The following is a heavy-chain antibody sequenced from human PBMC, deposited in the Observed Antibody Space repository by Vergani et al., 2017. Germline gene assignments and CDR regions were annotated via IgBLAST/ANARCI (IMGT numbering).Heavy chain of an antibody. Sequence: QVHLVESGGGVVQPGRSLRLSCVVSGFTSSYYGMHWVRQAPGKGLAWVAVISYDGTQKYYADSVKGLFTISRNNSKSTFYLQMNSLRTEDTAVYYCATKSCGTPGCQIGYFREWGQGTLVTVSS. CDR1: GFTSSYYG. J-gene: IGHJ1*01. V-gene: IGHV3-30*03. D-gene: IGHD1-1*01. CDR2: ISYDGTQK. CDR3: ATKSCGTPGCQIGYFRE.